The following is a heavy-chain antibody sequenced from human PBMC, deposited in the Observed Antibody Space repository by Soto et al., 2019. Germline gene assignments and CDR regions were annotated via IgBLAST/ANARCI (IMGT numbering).Heavy chain of an antibody. J-gene: IGHJ4*02. Sequence: QVELVESGGGVVQPGRSLRLSCAASGFTFSTYAMHWVRQAPGKGLEWVAITSDDGTNNYYGDSVKGRFTISRDNSMNTLYLQMSSLRGDDTAVYYCARDHMIQGAIDYWGQGTLVTVSS. D-gene: IGHD3-10*01. V-gene: IGHV3-30*04. CDR3: ARDHMIQGAIDY. CDR2: TSDDGTNN. CDR1: GFTFSTYA.